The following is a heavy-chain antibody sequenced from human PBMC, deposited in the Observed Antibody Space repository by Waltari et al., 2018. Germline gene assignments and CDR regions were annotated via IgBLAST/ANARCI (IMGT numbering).Heavy chain of an antibody. V-gene: IGHV1-24*01. Sequence: QVQLVQSGAEVKKPGASVKVSCKVSGYTLTELSMHWVRQAPGKGLEWMGGFEPEDGETIDAQKFQCRVTMTEDESTSTAYMELSSLRSEDTAVYYCARDPEVVATMGNWFDPWGQGTLVTVSS. J-gene: IGHJ5*02. CDR3: ARDPEVVATMGNWFDP. CDR1: GYTLTELS. CDR2: FEPEDGET. D-gene: IGHD5-12*01.